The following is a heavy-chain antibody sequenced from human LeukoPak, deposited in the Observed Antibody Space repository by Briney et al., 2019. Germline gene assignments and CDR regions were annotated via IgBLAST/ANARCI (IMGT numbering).Heavy chain of an antibody. J-gene: IGHJ4*02. CDR2: INQDESVT. D-gene: IGHD7-27*01. CDR1: GFTYRAYW. CDR3: ARADWGSIDY. Sequence: GGSLRLSCVASGFTYRAYWMSWVRPAPGKGLEWVAIINQDESVTSYVDSVKGRFTISRDNAKDSLYLHVTNLRAEDTAVYYCARADWGSIDYWGQGTLVSVSS. V-gene: IGHV3-7*01.